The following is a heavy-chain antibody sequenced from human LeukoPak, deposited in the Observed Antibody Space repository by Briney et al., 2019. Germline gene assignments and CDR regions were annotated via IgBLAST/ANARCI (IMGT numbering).Heavy chain of an antibody. Sequence: SETLSLTCTVSGGSISSYYWSWIRQPAGKGLEWIGRIYTSGSTNYNPSLKSRVTMSVDTSKNQFSLKLSSVTAADTAVYYCARGKMTTVTNWFDPWDQGTLVTVSS. D-gene: IGHD4-17*01. CDR2: IYTSGST. V-gene: IGHV4-4*07. CDR3: ARGKMTTVTNWFDP. CDR1: GGSISSYY. J-gene: IGHJ5*02.